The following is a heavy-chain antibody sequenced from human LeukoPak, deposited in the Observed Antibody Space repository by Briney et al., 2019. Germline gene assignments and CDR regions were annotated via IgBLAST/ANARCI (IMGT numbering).Heavy chain of an antibody. CDR2: ISAYNGNT. V-gene: IGHV1-18*01. Sequence: ASVKVSCKASGYTFTSYGISWVRQAPGQGHEWMGWISAYNGNTNYAQKLQGRVTMTTDTSTSTAYMELRSLRSDDTAVYYCARDYDILTGYSYYYGMDVWGQGTTVTVSS. CDR3: ARDYDILTGYSYYYGMDV. D-gene: IGHD3-9*01. CDR1: GYTFTSYG. J-gene: IGHJ6*02.